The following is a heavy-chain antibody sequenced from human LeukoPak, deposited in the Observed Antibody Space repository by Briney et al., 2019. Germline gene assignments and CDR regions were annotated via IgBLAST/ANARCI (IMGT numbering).Heavy chain of an antibody. D-gene: IGHD5-24*01. CDR2: ISGSGGST. Sequence: GGSLRLSCAASGFTFSSYAMSWVRQAPGKGLEWVSAISGSGGSTYYADSVKGRFTITRDNSKNTLYLQMNSLRAEDTAVYYCAKKIEMATISHFDYWGQGTLVTVSS. J-gene: IGHJ4*02. V-gene: IGHV3-23*01. CDR3: AKKIEMATISHFDY. CDR1: GFTFSSYA.